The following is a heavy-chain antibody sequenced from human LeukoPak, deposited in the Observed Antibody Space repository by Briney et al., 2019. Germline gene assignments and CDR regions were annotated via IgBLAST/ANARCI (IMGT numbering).Heavy chain of an antibody. CDR2: ISTDGGRT. Sequence: GGSLRLSCSASGFTFSSYVMYWVRQAPGKGLEYASSISTDGGRTYYADSVKGRFTISRDNSKNTLYLQMSSLRAEDTAVCYCVPLGYCSGFSCRSFASWGQGTLVTVSS. V-gene: IGHV3-64D*06. D-gene: IGHD2-15*01. J-gene: IGHJ4*02. CDR1: GFTFSSYV. CDR3: VPLGYCSGFSCRSFAS.